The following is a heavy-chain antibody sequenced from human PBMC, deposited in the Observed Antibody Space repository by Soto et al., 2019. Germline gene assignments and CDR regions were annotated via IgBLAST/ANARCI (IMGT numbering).Heavy chain of an antibody. V-gene: IGHV1-24*01. D-gene: IGHD5-12*01. J-gene: IGHJ4*02. CDR2: CDPEDGDT. Sequence: QVQLVQSGAEVKKPGASVKVSCKVSGYTLTELSMHWVRQAPGKGLEWMGGCDPEDGDTIYAQKFQGRVPMTEDTSTDTAYMELSSLRSEDTAVYYCATGRARWLRLLPVAFDYWGQGTLVTVSS. CDR3: ATGRARWLRLLPVAFDY. CDR1: GYTLTELS.